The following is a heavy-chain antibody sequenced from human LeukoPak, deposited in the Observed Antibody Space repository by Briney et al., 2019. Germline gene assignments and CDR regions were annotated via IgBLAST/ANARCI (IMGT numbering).Heavy chain of an antibody. D-gene: IGHD3-22*01. CDR3: ARQSWSSGYYYAYYYYGMDV. Sequence: SETLSLTCTVSGGSIRSSYYYWGWIRQPPGKGLEWIGSIYYSGSTYYNPSLKSRVTISVDTSKNQFSLKLSSVTAADTAVYYCARQSWSSGYYYAYYYYGMDVWGQGATVTVSS. CDR1: GGSIRSSYYY. CDR2: IYYSGST. J-gene: IGHJ6*02. V-gene: IGHV4-39*01.